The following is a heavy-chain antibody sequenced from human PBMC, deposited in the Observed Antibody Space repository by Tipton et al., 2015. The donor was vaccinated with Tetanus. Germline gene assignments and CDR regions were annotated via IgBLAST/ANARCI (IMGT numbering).Heavy chain of an antibody. CDR1: GYTFTDYG. D-gene: IGHD1-1*01. J-gene: IGHJ4*02. Sequence: QSGPEVKKPGASVKVSCEASGYTFTDYGVSWVRQAPGQGLEWMGWISASHGNTNYAQTFRGRVTMTRDTSTSTAYMELRSLTSDVTAVYFCARAFWDGTTPGTFDYWGQGSLVTVSS. V-gene: IGHV1-18*01. CDR2: ISASHGNT. CDR3: ARAFWDGTTPGTFDY.